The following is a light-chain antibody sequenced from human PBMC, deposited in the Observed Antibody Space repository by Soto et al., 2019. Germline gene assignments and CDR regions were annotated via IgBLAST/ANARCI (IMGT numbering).Light chain of an antibody. J-gene: IGLJ1*01. V-gene: IGLV2-11*01. CDR1: SSDVGGYNY. CDR2: DVS. Sequence: QSALTQPRSVSGSPGPSVTVSCTGTSSDVGGYNYVSWYQQHPGKAPKVMIYDVSKRPSGVPDRSSGSKSGNTASLTISGLEDEDEADYSCCSYAGSYTYVFGTGTKLTVL. CDR3: CSYAGSYTYV.